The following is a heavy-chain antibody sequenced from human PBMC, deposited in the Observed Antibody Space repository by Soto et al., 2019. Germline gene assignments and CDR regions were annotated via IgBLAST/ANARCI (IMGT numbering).Heavy chain of an antibody. CDR1: GFILRSYA. Sequence: GGSLRLSCAASGFILRSYAMSWVRQAPGKGLEWVAVISYDGSNKYYADSVKGRFTISRDNSKNTLYLQMNSLRAEDTAVYYCARDHDFWSGYYTGDAFDIRGQGTMVTVS. D-gene: IGHD3-3*01. V-gene: IGHV3-30-3*01. CDR2: ISYDGSNK. CDR3: ARDHDFWSGYYTGDAFDI. J-gene: IGHJ3*02.